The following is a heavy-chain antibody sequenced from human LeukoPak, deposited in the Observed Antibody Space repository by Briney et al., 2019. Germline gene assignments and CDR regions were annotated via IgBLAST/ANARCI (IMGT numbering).Heavy chain of an antibody. D-gene: IGHD3-22*01. CDR2: INAGNGNT. J-gene: IGHJ4*02. V-gene: IGHV1-3*01. Sequence: ASVKVSCKASGYTFTSYAMYWVRQAPGQRLEWMGWINAGNGNTKYSQKFQGRVTITRDTSASTAYMELSSLRSEDTAVYYCAREAQDYYDSSGYPDYWGQGTLVTVSS. CDR1: GYTFTSYA. CDR3: AREAQDYYDSSGYPDY.